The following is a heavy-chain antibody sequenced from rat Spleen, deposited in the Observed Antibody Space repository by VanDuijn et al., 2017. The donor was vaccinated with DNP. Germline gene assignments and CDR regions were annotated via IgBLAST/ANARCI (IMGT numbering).Heavy chain of an antibody. D-gene: IGHD5-1*01. J-gene: IGHJ1*01. CDR2: ISTGGGNT. V-gene: IGHV5-25*01. CDR1: GFTFSNYA. CDR3: ARRANWIYWYFDF. Sequence: EVQLVESGGGLVQPGRSLKLSCAASGFTFSNYAMAWVRQAPTKGLEWVASISTGGGNTYYRDSVKGRFTVSRDNAKSSLYLQMDSLRSEDTATYYCARRANWIYWYFDFWGPGTMVTVSS.